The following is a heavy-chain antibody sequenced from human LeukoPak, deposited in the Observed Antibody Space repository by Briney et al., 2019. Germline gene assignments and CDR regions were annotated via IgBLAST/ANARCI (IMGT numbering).Heavy chain of an antibody. V-gene: IGHV3-30*18. D-gene: IGHD5-24*01. Sequence: GGSLRLSCAASGFTFSSYGMHWVRQAPGKGLEWVAVISYDGSNKYYADSVKGRFTISRDNSKNTLYLQMNSLRAEDTAVYYCAKVGGDGYNSVNAFDIWGQGTMVTVSS. CDR3: AKVGGDGYNSVNAFDI. J-gene: IGHJ3*02. CDR2: ISYDGSNK. CDR1: GFTFSSYG.